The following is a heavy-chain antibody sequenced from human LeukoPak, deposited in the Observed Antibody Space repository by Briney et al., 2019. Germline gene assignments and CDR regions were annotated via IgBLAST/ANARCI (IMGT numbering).Heavy chain of an antibody. Sequence: ASVKVSCKASGYTFTGYYMNWVRQAPGQGLEWMGWINPNSVGTNYAQKFQGRVTMTRDTSISTAYMELSRLTSDDTAVYYCARGQSLVPVDTFWFLFWGQGTLVTVSS. CDR2: INPNSVGT. CDR1: GYTFTGYY. CDR3: ARGQSLVPVDTFWFLF. V-gene: IGHV1-2*02. J-gene: IGHJ4*02. D-gene: IGHD2-2*01.